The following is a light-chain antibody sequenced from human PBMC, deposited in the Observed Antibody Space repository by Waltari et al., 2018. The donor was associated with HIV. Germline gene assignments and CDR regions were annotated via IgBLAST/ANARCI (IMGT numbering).Light chain of an antibody. CDR3: QSSDTSGTSVI. J-gene: IGLJ2*01. CDR1: SLSKQY. Sequence: SSDLTQPPPVSMSPGQTPTITCSCDSLSKQYPTCYKHSPGKAPVLLISKDNKGPSGIPERFSGSTSGTTVTLAISRVQPDDEADYYCQSSDTSGTSVIFGGGTKLTVL. CDR2: KDN. V-gene: IGLV3-25*03.